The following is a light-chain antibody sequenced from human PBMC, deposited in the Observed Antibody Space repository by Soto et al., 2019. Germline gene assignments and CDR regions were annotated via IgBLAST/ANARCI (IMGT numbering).Light chain of an antibody. V-gene: IGLV2-8*01. J-gene: IGLJ1*01. CDR2: EVT. CDR3: TSYAGSNNYV. CDR1: SSDVGGYKY. Sequence: QSALTQPPSASGSPGQSGTISCTGTSSDVGGYKYVSWYQQHPGKAPKLMIYEVTKRPSGVPDRFSGSKSGNTASLTVSGLQAEDEADYYCTSYAGSNNYVFGTGTKLTVL.